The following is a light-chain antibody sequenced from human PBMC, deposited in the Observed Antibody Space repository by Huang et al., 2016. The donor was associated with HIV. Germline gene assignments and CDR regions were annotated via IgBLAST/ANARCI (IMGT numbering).Light chain of an antibody. CDR3: QQYNDWPLT. Sequence: EIVMTQSPATLSVSPGERVTLSCRASQSLSSQLAWYQQKCGQAPRLLIYGVSTRATDIPARFSGSGSGTDFTLTINSLQSEDFATYYCQQYNDWPLTFGQGTEVEIK. J-gene: IGKJ1*01. CDR2: GVS. V-gene: IGKV3-15*01. CDR1: QSLSSQ.